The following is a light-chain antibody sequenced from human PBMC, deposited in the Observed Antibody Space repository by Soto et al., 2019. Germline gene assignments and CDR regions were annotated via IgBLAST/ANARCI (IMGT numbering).Light chain of an antibody. V-gene: IGKV1-27*01. CDR3: QKYNSAPV. CDR1: QGISNY. CDR2: AAS. J-gene: IGKJ3*01. Sequence: DIQMTQSPSSLSASVGDRVTITCRASQGISNYLAWYQQKPGKVPKLLIYAASTLQSGVPSRFSGSGSGTDFTLTISSRQPEDVATYYCQKYNSAPVFGPGTKVDIK.